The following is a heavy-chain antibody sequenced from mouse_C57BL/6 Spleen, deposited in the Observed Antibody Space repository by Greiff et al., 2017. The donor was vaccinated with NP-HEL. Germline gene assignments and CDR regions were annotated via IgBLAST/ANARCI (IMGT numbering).Heavy chain of an antibody. V-gene: IGHV5-9-1*02. CDR3: TRGPFITTVVAPRFAY. J-gene: IGHJ3*01. CDR1: GFTFSSYA. Sequence: EVKLMESGEGLVKPGGSLKLSCAASGFTFSSYAMSWVRQTPEKRLEWVAYISSGGDYTYYADTVKGRFTISGDNARNTLYLQMSSLKSEDTAMYYCTRGPFITTVVAPRFAYWGQGTLVTVSA. D-gene: IGHD1-1*01. CDR2: ISSGGDYT.